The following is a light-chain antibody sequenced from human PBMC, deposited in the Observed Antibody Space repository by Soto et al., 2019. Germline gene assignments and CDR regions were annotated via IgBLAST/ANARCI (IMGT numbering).Light chain of an antibody. CDR1: QSVSSSY. J-gene: IGKJ5*01. CDR3: QHYGSSPKT. V-gene: IGKV3-20*01. CDR2: GAS. Sequence: LLQSPGSLTLIDEKVSAPSGRSSQSVSSSYLAWYQQKPGQAPRLLIYGASSRATGIPDRFSGSGSGTDFTLTISRLEPEDFAVYYCQHYGSSPKTFGQGTRLAIK.